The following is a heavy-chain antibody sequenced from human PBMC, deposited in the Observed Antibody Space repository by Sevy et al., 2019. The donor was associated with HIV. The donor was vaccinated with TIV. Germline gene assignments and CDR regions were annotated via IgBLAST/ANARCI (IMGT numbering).Heavy chain of an antibody. J-gene: IGHJ4*02. D-gene: IGHD1-7*01. CDR3: ARDMELVDEGTQEFFY. CDR1: GYTFTGYY. CDR2: INPNSGGT. V-gene: IGHV1-2*02. Sequence: ASVKVSCKASGYTFTGYYMHWVRQAPGQGLEWMGWINPNSGGTNYAQKFQDRVTMTRDTSINTVYMELSRLRSDDTALYYCARDMELVDEGTQEFFYWGQGTLVTVSS.